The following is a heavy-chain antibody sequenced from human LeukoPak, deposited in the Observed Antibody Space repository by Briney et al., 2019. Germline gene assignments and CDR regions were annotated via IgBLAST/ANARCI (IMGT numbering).Heavy chain of an antibody. J-gene: IGHJ5*02. D-gene: IGHD5-18*01. CDR2: IYYSGYT. CDR1: GGSISSYY. CDR3: AKSGYSYGTRWFDP. V-gene: IGHV4-59*01. Sequence: SETLSLTCTVSGGSISSYYWNWIRQPPGKGLEWIGYIYYSGYTNYNPSLKSRVTMSVDTSKNQFSLKLSSVTAADTAVYYCAKSGYSYGTRWFDPWGQGTLVTVSS.